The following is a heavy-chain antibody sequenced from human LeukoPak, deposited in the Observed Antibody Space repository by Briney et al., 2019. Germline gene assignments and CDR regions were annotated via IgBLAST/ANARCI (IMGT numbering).Heavy chain of an antibody. CDR1: GGSFSGYY. V-gene: IGHV4-34*01. CDR2: INHSGST. CDR3: ARAFWGSGIDY. J-gene: IGHJ4*02. D-gene: IGHD3-16*01. Sequence: LETLSLTCAVYGGSFSGYYWSWIRQPPGKGLEWIGEINHSGSTNYNPSLKSRVTISVDTSKNQFSLKLRSVTAADTAVYYCARAFWGSGIDYWGQGTLVTVSS.